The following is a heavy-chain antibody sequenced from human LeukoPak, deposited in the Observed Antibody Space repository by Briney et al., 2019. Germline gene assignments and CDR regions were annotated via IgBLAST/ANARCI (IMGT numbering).Heavy chain of an antibody. D-gene: IGHD5-24*01. V-gene: IGHV4-59*01. Sequence: SETLSLTCTVSGGSISSYYWSWIRQPPGKGLEWIGYIYYSGSTNYNPSLKSRVTISVDTSKNQFSLKLSSVTAADTAVYYCARDRGRWLQFDAFDIWGQGTMVTVSS. CDR1: GGSISSYY. CDR3: ARDRGRWLQFDAFDI. J-gene: IGHJ3*02. CDR2: IYYSGST.